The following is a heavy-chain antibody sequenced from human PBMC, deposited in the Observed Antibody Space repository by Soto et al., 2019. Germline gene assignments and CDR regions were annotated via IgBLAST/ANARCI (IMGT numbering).Heavy chain of an antibody. D-gene: IGHD6-6*01. Sequence: GASVKVSCKASGGTFSSYAISWVRQAPGQGLEWMGGIIPIFGTANYAQKFQGRVTITADESTSTAYMELSSLRSEDTAVYYCASQSYSSSSRGPYNWFDPWGQGTLVTVS. CDR1: GGTFSSYA. CDR2: IIPIFGTA. CDR3: ASQSYSSSSRGPYNWFDP. J-gene: IGHJ5*02. V-gene: IGHV1-69*13.